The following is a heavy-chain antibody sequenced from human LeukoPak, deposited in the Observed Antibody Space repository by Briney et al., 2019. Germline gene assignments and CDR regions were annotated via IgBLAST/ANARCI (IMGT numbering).Heavy chain of an antibody. Sequence: GGSLRLSCAASGFTFSSYSMNWVRQAPGKGLEWVSYISSSSSTIYYADSVKGRFTISRDNSKNTLYLQMNSLRAEDTAVYYCAKGREYYYGSGSYVDYWGQGTLVTVSS. CDR3: AKGREYYYGSGSYVDY. CDR2: ISSSSSTI. V-gene: IGHV3-48*01. CDR1: GFTFSSYS. J-gene: IGHJ4*02. D-gene: IGHD3-10*01.